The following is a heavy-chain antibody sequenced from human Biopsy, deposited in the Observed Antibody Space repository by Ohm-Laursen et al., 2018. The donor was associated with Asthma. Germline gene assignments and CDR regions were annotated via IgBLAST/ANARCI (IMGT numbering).Heavy chain of an antibody. J-gene: IGHJ4*02. CDR3: VKDIRLQLWGFDS. CDR1: GFTFDDYA. CDR2: VSWNSGSI. Sequence: SLRLSCAASGFTFDDYAMHWVRQAPGKGPEWVSGVSWNSGSIDYADSVKGRFTISRDNAKNSLYLQMNSLRGADTALYYCVKDIRLQLWGFDSWGQGTLVTVSS. D-gene: IGHD6-13*01. V-gene: IGHV3-9*01.